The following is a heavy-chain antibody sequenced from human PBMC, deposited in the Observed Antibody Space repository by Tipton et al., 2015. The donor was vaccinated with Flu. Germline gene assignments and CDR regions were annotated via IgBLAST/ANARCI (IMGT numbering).Heavy chain of an antibody. CDR3: ARMEWTVTSPRYFDL. CDR2: INHSGST. J-gene: IGHJ2*01. V-gene: IGHV4-34*01. Sequence: TLSLTCAVYGGSFSGYYWSWIRQPPGKGLEWIGEINHSGSTNYKPSLKRRVTMSVDTAKNQDSPRLSSVTAADTAVYYCARMEWTVTSPRYFDLWGRGTLVTVSS. D-gene: IGHD4-17*01. CDR1: GGSFSGYY.